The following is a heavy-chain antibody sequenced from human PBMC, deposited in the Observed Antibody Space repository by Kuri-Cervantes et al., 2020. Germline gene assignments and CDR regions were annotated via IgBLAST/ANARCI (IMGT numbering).Heavy chain of an antibody. CDR2: IWYDGSNK. Sequence: GESLKISCAASGFTFSSYGMHWVRQAPGKGLEWVAVIWYDGSNKYYADSVKGRFTISRDNSKNTLYLQMNSLRAEDTAVYYCAKGLTGSSGYYFFLGGAFDIWGQGTMVTVSS. J-gene: IGHJ3*02. V-gene: IGHV3-33*06. CDR1: GFTFSSYG. CDR3: AKGLTGSSGYYFFLGGAFDI. D-gene: IGHD3-22*01.